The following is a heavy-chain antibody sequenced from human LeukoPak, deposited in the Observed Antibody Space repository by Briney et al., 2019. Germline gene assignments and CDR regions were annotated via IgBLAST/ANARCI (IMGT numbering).Heavy chain of an antibody. J-gene: IGHJ4*02. CDR1: GDRVSSNSAA. CDR3: ARLGKRVYYYGSGSYYVGYFDY. V-gene: IGHV6-1*01. CDR2: TYYRSKWYN. D-gene: IGHD3-10*01. Sequence: SQTLSLTCAISGDRVSSNSAAWNWIRQSPSKGLEWLGRTYYRSKWYNDYAVSVKSRITINPDTSKNQFSLQLSSVTAADTAVYYCARLGKRVYYYGSGSYYVGYFDYWGQGTLVTVSS.